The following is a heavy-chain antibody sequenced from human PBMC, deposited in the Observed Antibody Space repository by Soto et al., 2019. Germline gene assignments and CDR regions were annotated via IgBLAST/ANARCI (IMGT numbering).Heavy chain of an antibody. CDR3: ARDWSYSGFEDF. CDR1: GFTFSFYW. Sequence: GGSLRLSCEVSGFTFSFYWMSWVRQAPGKGLEWVANINQDGSEINFVYSVKGRFTISRDNAKNLLYLQMNSLRVEDTAVYYFARDWSYSGFEDFWGQGTQVTVSS. D-gene: IGHD5-12*01. J-gene: IGHJ4*02. V-gene: IGHV3-7*03. CDR2: INQDGSEI.